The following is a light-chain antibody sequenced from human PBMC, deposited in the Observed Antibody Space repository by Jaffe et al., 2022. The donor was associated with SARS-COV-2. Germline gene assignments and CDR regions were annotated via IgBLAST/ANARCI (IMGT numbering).Light chain of an antibody. J-gene: IGKJ4*01. CDR3: QHYFIWPPT. CDR1: QSVSNN. CDR2: DAS. V-gene: IGKV3-15*01. Sequence: ETVMTQSPATLSVSPGERATLSCRASQSVSNNVAWYQQKPGQAPRLLISDASTRATGIPARFSGSGSGTDFTLTISGLQSEDFAVYYCQHYFIWPPTFGGGTKVEIK.